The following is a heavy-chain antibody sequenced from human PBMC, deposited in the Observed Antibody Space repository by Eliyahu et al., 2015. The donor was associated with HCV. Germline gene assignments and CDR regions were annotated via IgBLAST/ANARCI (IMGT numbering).Heavy chain of an antibody. J-gene: IGHJ5*02. Sequence: QVQLVQSGSELKKPGASVXVSCKASGYTFTSXXXXWXRQAPGQGLEWMGWINTNTGNPTYAQGFTGRFVFSLDTSVSTAYLQISSLKAEDTAVYYCASVDTAMVTGWFDPWGQGTLVTVSS. CDR2: INTNTGNP. D-gene: IGHD5-18*01. CDR3: ASVDTAMVTGWFDP. CDR1: GYTFTSXX. V-gene: IGHV7-4-1*02.